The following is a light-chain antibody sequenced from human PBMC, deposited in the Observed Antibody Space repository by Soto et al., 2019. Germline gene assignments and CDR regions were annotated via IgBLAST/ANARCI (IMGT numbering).Light chain of an antibody. J-gene: IGLJ1*01. Sequence: QSALTQPASVSGSPGQSITISCTGTSSDVGNYKYVSWYQQHPGKAPKLMIYEVSNRPSGVSNRFSGSKSGNTASLTISGLQAEEETDYYCFSYTSSGTYVFGTGTKVTVL. CDR1: SSDVGNYKY. CDR3: FSYTSSGTYV. V-gene: IGLV2-14*01. CDR2: EVS.